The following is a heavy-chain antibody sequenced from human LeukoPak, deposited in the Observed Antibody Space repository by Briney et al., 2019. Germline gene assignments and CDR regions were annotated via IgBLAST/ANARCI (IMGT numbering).Heavy chain of an antibody. CDR3: ARHMGVAGTFSWFDP. CDR2: IYTSGST. Sequence: SETLSLTCTVSGGSISNYYWSWIRQSAGKGLEWIGRIYTSGSTNYNPSLKSRATMSVDTSKNQFSLKLSSVTAADTAVYYCARHMGVAGTFSWFDPWGQGTLVTVSS. D-gene: IGHD6-19*01. CDR1: GGSISNYY. V-gene: IGHV4-4*07. J-gene: IGHJ5*02.